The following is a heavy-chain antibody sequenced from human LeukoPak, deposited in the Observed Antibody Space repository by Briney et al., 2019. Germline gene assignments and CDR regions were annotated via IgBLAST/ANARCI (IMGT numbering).Heavy chain of an antibody. CDR1: GYTFTSYG. CDR2: ISAYNGNT. J-gene: IGHJ4*02. CDR3: ARDREGCGGYCSGGSSNGY. D-gene: IGHD2-15*01. Sequence: ASVKVSCKASGYTFTSYGISWVRQAPGQGLEWMGWISAYNGNTNYAQKLRGRVTMTTDTSTSTAYMELRSLRSDDTAVYYCARDREGCGGYCSGGSSNGYWGQGTLVTVSS. V-gene: IGHV1-18*04.